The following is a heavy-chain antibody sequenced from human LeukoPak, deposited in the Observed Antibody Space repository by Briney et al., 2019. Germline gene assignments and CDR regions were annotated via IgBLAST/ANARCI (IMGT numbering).Heavy chain of an antibody. J-gene: IGHJ3*02. V-gene: IGHV1-69*05. CDR2: IIPIFGTA. Sequence: SVKVSCKASRGTFSRYVISWVRQAPGQGLEWMGGIIPIFGTANYAQKFQGRVTITTDESTSAAYMELSSLRSEDTAVYYCAREAMVDAFDIWGQGTMVTVSS. D-gene: IGHD5-18*01. CDR1: RGTFSRYV. CDR3: AREAMVDAFDI.